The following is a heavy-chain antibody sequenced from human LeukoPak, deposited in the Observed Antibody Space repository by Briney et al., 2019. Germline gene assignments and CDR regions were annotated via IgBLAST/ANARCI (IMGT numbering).Heavy chain of an antibody. V-gene: IGHV1-69*05. D-gene: IGHD2-2*01. CDR1: GGTFSSYA. Sequence: ASVKVSCKASGGTFSSYAISWVRQAPGQGREWMGGIIPIFGTANYAQKFQGRVTITTDESTSTAYMELSSLRSEDTAVYYCARLVLEVRIGYCSSTSCPNWFDPWGQGTLVTVSS. J-gene: IGHJ5*02. CDR3: ARLVLEVRIGYCSSTSCPNWFDP. CDR2: IIPIFGTA.